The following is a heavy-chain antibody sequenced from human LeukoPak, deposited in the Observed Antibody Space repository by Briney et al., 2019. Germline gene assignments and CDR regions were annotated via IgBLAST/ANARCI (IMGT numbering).Heavy chain of an antibody. Sequence: GGSLRLSCAASGFTFSSYSMNWVRQAPGKGLEWVSSISSSSSYIYYADSVKGRFTISRDNAKNSLYLQMNSLRAEDTAVYYCARVSAGGAVAEDWGQGTLVTVSS. CDR1: GFTFSSYS. J-gene: IGHJ4*02. D-gene: IGHD6-19*01. CDR3: ARVSAGGAVAED. V-gene: IGHV3-21*01. CDR2: ISSSSSYI.